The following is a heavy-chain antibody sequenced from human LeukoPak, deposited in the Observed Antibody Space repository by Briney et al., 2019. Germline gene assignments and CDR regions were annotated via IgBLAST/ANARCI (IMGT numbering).Heavy chain of an antibody. CDR2: ISGSGGNT. Sequence: GGTLRLSCAASRFTFSSYAMSWVRQAPGKGLEWVSAISGSGGNTHYADSVKGRFTISRDNSKNTLYLQMHSLRAEDTAVYYCAKPARTDYADYWGQGTLVTVSS. CDR3: AKPARTDYADY. CDR1: RFTFSSYA. V-gene: IGHV3-23*01. J-gene: IGHJ4*02. D-gene: IGHD1-14*01.